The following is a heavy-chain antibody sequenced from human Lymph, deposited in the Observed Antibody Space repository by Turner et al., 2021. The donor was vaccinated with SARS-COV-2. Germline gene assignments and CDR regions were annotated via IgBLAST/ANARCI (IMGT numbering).Heavy chain of an antibody. Sequence: QVQLVQSGAGLKKPGPSVKVSCKALGYTFTSYDINWVRQATGQGLEWMGWMNPKSGNTGYEQKFQGRVTMTRNTSISTAYMELSSLRSEDTAVYYCARGWYSGGGMDVWGQGTTVTVSS. D-gene: IGHD1-26*01. J-gene: IGHJ6*02. V-gene: IGHV1-8*02. CDR3: ARGWYSGGGMDV. CDR2: MNPKSGNT. CDR1: GYTFTSYD.